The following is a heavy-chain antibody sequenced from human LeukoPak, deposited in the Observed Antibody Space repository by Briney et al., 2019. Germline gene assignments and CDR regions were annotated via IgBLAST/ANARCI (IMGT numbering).Heavy chain of an antibody. CDR3: TFYSPRVGDYDPVY. CDR2: IRSKANSYAT. Sequence: GGSLRLSCAASGFTFSGSAMHWVRQASGKGLEWVGRIRSKANSYATAYAASVKGRITISRDDSKNTAYLQMNSLKTEDTAVYYCTFYSPRVGDYDPVYWGQGTLVTVSS. CDR1: GFTFSGSA. J-gene: IGHJ4*02. V-gene: IGHV3-73*01. D-gene: IGHD4-17*01.